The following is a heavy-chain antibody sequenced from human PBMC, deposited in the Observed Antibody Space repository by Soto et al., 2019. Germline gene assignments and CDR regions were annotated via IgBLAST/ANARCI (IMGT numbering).Heavy chain of an antibody. CDR2: IYSGGST. D-gene: IGHD4-17*01. Sequence: EVQLVESGGGLVQPGGSLRLSCAASGFTVSSNYMSWVRHAPGKGLEWVSVIYSGGSTYYADSVKGRFTISRHNSKDTLYLQMTSLGAKDTAVYYWARCDGDYYYCMDVWGQGTTVTVSS. J-gene: IGHJ6*02. CDR1: GFTVSSNY. V-gene: IGHV3-53*04. CDR3: ARCDGDYYYCMDV.